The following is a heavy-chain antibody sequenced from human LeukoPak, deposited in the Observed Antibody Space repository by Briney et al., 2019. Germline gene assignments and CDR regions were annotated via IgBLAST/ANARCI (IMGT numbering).Heavy chain of an antibody. CDR2: MNPNSGKT. Sequence: EASVKVSCKSSGYTFTSYDINWVRQATGQGLEWMGWMNPNSGKTGYAQKFQGRVTMTRNTSISTAYMELRSLRSEETAVYYCARGQQQLAFDYWGQGTLVTVSS. J-gene: IGHJ4*02. D-gene: IGHD6-13*01. CDR1: GYTFTSYD. CDR3: ARGQQQLAFDY. V-gene: IGHV1-8*01.